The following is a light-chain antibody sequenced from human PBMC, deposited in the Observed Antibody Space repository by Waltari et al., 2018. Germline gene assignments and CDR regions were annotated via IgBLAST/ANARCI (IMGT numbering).Light chain of an antibody. Sequence: QLVLTQSPSASASLGASVKLTCTLSSGHSNYAIAWHQQQAEKGPRYLMKINRDGSHNKGDGIPDRCSGSASGAERYLTIPSLQSEDEADYYCQTWGAGIRVFGTGTKVTVL. V-gene: IGLV4-69*01. CDR1: SGHSNYA. CDR2: INRDGSH. CDR3: QTWGAGIRV. J-gene: IGLJ1*01.